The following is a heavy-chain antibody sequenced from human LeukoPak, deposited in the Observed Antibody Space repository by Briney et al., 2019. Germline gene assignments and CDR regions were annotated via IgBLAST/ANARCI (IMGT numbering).Heavy chain of an antibody. CDR3: ARDDTAMVYGMDV. J-gene: IGHJ6*02. Sequence: SETLSLTCAVCGGSFSGYYWSWIRQPPGKGLEWIGEINHSGSTNYNPSLKSRVTISVDTSKNQFSLKLSSVTAADTAVYYCARDDTAMVYGMDVWGQGTTVTVSS. V-gene: IGHV4-34*01. CDR2: INHSGST. D-gene: IGHD5-18*01. CDR1: GGSFSGYY.